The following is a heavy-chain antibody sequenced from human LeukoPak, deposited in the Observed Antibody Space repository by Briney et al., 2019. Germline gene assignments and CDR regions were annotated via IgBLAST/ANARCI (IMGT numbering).Heavy chain of an antibody. Sequence: SETLSLTCTVSGGSISSGGYYGGWIRQHPVKGLEWIGYIYYSGTTYYNPSLKSRVSISSDTSKNQFSLKLNSMTAADTAVYHCARRNPVAGYFDYWGQGTLVTVSS. J-gene: IGHJ4*02. D-gene: IGHD6-19*01. CDR3: ARRNPVAGYFDY. CDR1: GGSISSGGYY. V-gene: IGHV4-31*03. CDR2: IYYSGTT.